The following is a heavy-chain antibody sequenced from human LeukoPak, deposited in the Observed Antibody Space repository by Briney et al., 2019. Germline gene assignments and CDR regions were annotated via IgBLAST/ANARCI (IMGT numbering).Heavy chain of an antibody. D-gene: IGHD1-26*01. J-gene: IGHJ5*02. V-gene: IGHV3-30*02. CDR2: IRYDGSNK. Sequence: GGSLRLSCAASGFTFSSYGMHWVRQAPGKGLEWVAFIRYDGSNKYYADSVKGRFTISRDNSKNTLYLQMNSLRAEDTAVYYCAKGIVGATTSWFDPWGGGTLVTVSS. CDR3: AKGIVGATTSWFDP. CDR1: GFTFSSYG.